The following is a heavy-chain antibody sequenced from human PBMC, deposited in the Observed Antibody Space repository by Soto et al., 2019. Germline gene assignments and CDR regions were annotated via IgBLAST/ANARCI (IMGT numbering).Heavy chain of an antibody. CDR2: IYDNGHI. CDR3: AAVDDFPS. V-gene: IGHV4-59*01. J-gene: IGHJ5*01. Sequence: PSETLSLTCSVSTRIYYWNWIRQPPGKGLEWIASIYDNGHINYNSALKSRLSIFLDKATQQISLNLTSFTAADTAVYYCAAVDDFPSWGHGIRVTVSS. D-gene: IGHD2-21*02. CDR1: TRIYY.